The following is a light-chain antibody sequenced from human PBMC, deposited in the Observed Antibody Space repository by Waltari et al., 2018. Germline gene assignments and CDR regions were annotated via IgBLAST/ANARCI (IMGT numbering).Light chain of an antibody. Sequence: DIVMTQSPESLAVSLGERATINCNSSQSVLYISNNKNYLAWYQQKPGQPPKLLIYWASTRESGVPDRFSGSGSGTDFTLTISSLQAEDVAVYYCQQYYSTPFTFGPGTKVDIK. CDR1: QSVLYISNNKNY. CDR3: QQYYSTPFT. V-gene: IGKV4-1*01. CDR2: WAS. J-gene: IGKJ3*01.